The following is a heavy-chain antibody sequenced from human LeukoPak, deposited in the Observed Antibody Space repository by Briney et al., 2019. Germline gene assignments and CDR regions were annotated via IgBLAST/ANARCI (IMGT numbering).Heavy chain of an antibody. J-gene: IGHJ4*02. D-gene: IGHD1-1*01. V-gene: IGHV3-7*01. CDR1: GFTFSSYE. CDR3: VGGGQPFNY. Sequence: GGSLRLSCAASGFTFSSYEMNWVRQAPGKGLEWVANINQGGSEKYYVDSVKGRFTISRDNAKKSLYLQMNSLRAEDTAVYYCVGGGQPFNYWGQGTLITVSS. CDR2: INQGGSEK.